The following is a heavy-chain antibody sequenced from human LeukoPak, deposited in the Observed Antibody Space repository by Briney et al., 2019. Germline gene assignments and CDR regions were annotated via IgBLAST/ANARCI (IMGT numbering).Heavy chain of an antibody. J-gene: IGHJ4*02. D-gene: IGHD2-8*01. CDR3: ARGDIVLMVYAPMDY. CDR2: INPSGGST. Sequence: ASVKVSCKASGYTFTSYYMHWVRQAPGQGLEWMGIINPSGGSTSYAQKFQGRVTMTRDTSTSTVYMELSSLRSEDTAVYYCARGDIVLMVYAPMDYWGQGTLVTVSS. CDR1: GYTFTSYY. V-gene: IGHV1-46*01.